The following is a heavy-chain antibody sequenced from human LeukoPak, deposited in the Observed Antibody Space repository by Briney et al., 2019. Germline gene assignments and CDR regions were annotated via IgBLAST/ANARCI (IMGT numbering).Heavy chain of an antibody. V-gene: IGHV4-34*01. J-gene: IGHJ4*02. D-gene: IGHD6-19*01. Sequence: PSETLSLTCAVYGGSFSGYYWSWIRQPPGKGLEWIGEINHSESTNYDPSLKSRVTISVDTSKNQFSLKLSSVTAVDTAVYYCARQDSSGWAFDSWGQGTLVTVSS. CDR3: ARQDSSGWAFDS. CDR2: INHSEST. CDR1: GGSFSGYY.